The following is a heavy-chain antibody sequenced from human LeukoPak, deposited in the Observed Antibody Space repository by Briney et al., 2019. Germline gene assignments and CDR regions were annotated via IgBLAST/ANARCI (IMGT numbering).Heavy chain of an antibody. CDR1: GLPVSSKH. Sequence: GGSLRLSCEASGLPVSSKHMSWLREATGKGLEGVSLLDSCGTTYYADSVKGRFTISRDNSKNTLYLQMNSLRAEDTAVYYCAGWPSSSWYKVAAFGIWGQGTMVTVSS. D-gene: IGHD6-13*01. J-gene: IGHJ3*02. CDR2: LDSCGTT. CDR3: AGWPSSSWYKVAAFGI. V-gene: IGHV3-53*01.